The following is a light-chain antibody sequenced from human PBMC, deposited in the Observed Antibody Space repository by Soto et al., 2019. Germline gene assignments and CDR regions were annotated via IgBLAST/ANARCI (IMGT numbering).Light chain of an antibody. CDR3: ESWDDSLSGYV. CDR2: RNN. Sequence: QSALTQPPSASGTPGQRVTISRSGSSSNIGSNYVYWYQQLPGTAPKLLIYRNNQRPSGVPDRFSGSKSGTSASLAISGLRSDDEADYYCESWDDSLSGYVFGTGTKVTVL. V-gene: IGLV1-47*01. CDR1: SSNIGSNY. J-gene: IGLJ1*01.